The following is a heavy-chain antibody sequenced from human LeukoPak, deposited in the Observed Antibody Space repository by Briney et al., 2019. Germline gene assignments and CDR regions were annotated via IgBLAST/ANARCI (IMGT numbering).Heavy chain of an antibody. CDR1: GYSISSGYY. Sequence: SETLSLTCAVSGYSISSGYYWGWIRQPPGKGLEWIGSIYHSGSTYYNPSLKSRVTISVDTSKNQFSLKLSSVTAADTAVYYCARFRSWILDYWGQRTLVTVSS. CDR2: IYHSGST. V-gene: IGHV4-38-2*01. J-gene: IGHJ4*02. CDR3: ARFRSWILDY. D-gene: IGHD5-18*01.